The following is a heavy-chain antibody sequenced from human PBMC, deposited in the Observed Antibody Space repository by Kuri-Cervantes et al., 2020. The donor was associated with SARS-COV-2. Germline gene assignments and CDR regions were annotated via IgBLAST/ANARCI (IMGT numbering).Heavy chain of an antibody. CDR1: GYTFTDFY. Sequence: ASVKVSCKASGYTFTDFYMHWVRQATGQGLEWMGWMNPNSGNTGYAQKFQGRVTMTRNTSISTAYMELSSLRAEDTAVYYCARGVAARGGRQGYGMDVWGQGTTVTVSS. V-gene: IGHV1-8*02. D-gene: IGHD6-6*01. J-gene: IGHJ6*02. CDR2: MNPNSGNT. CDR3: ARGVAARGGRQGYGMDV.